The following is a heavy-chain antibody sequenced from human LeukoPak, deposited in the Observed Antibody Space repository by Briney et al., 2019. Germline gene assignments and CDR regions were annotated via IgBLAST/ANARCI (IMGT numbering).Heavy chain of an antibody. CDR1: GFTFSSYS. J-gene: IGHJ2*01. D-gene: IGHD6-13*01. CDR2: ISSSSSYI. Sequence: GGSLRFSCAASGFTFSSYSMNWVRQAPGKGLEWVSSISSSSSYIYYADSVKGRFTISRDNAKNSLYLQMNSLRAEDTAVYYCATSRQQLVRDWYFDLWGRGTLVTVSS. CDR3: ATSRQQLVRDWYFDL. V-gene: IGHV3-21*01.